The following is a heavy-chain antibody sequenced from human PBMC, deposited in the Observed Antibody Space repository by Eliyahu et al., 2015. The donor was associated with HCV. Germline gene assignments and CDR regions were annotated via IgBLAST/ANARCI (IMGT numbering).Heavy chain of an antibody. CDR3: TRDRHNWNSDGYFDL. Sequence: VGFIRSKAYGGTTEYAASVKGRFTISRDDSKSIAYLQMNSLKTEDTAVYYCTRDRHNWNSDGYFDLWGRGTLVTVSS. V-gene: IGHV3-49*02. J-gene: IGHJ2*01. CDR2: IRSKAYGGTT. D-gene: IGHD1-7*01.